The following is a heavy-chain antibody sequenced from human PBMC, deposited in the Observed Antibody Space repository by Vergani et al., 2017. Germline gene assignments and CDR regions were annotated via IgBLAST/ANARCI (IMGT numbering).Heavy chain of an antibody. J-gene: IGHJ6*02. CDR2: VNSDGSST. D-gene: IGHD3-3*01. CDR1: GFTFSSYW. Sequence: EVQLVESGGGLVQPGGSLRLSCAASGFTFSSYWMHWVRQAPGKGLEWVSRVNSDGSSTSYADAVKGRFTISRDNAKNTLYLQMNSLRAGDTAMYYCARDPAHYDFWSGYYRDYGMDVWGQGTTVTVSS. V-gene: IGHV3-74*01. CDR3: ARDPAHYDFWSGYYRDYGMDV.